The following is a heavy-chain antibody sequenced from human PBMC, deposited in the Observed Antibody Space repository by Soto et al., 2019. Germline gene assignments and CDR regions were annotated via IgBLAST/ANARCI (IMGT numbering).Heavy chain of an antibody. D-gene: IGHD1-1*01. CDR1: GYTFTNNG. V-gene: IGHV1-18*01. Sequence: QVQLVQSGAEVKKPGASVKVSCKASGYTFTNNGISWVRQAPGQGLEWMGWISVDNGNTNYAQKLQGRVTMTTDTSRTTAYMELRSLTSDDTAVYYCARDGARVHGECDYWGQGTLVTVSS. CDR2: ISVDNGNT. J-gene: IGHJ4*02. CDR3: ARDGARVHGECDY.